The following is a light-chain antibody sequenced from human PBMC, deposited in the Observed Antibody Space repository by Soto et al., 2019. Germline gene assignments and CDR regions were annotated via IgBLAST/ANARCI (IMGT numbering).Light chain of an antibody. CDR1: SSDVGGYNY. V-gene: IGLV2-8*01. J-gene: IGLJ1*01. Sequence: LTQPPSASGSPGQSVTISCTGTSSDVGGYNYVSWYQQHPGKAPKLMIYEVNKRPSGVPDRFSGSKSGNTASLTVSGLQAEDEADYYCSSYAGSDNFVFGTGTKVTVL. CDR3: SSYAGSDNFV. CDR2: EVN.